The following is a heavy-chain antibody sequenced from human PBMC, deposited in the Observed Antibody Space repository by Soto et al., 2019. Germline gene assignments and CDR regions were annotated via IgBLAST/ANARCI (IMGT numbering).Heavy chain of an antibody. Sequence: QLQLQESGSGLVKPSQTLSLTCAVSGGSISSGGYSWSWIRQPPGKGLEWIGYIYHSGSTYYNPSLKSRVTISVDRSKNQFSLKLSSVTAADTAVYYCARGCPGGYCSGGSLLSFDPWGQGTLVTVSS. CDR1: GGSISSGGYS. CDR2: IYHSGST. D-gene: IGHD2-15*01. V-gene: IGHV4-30-2*01. CDR3: ARGCPGGYCSGGSLLSFDP. J-gene: IGHJ5*02.